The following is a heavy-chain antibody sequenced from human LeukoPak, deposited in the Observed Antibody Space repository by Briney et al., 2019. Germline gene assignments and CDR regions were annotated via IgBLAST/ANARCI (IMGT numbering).Heavy chain of an antibody. CDR2: IYYSGSP. V-gene: IGHV4-59*08. D-gene: IGHD6-19*01. CDR1: GGSINSFY. CDR3: ARSIVVAGFVSDYYYYGMDV. Sequence: SETLSLTCTVSGGSINSFYWSWMRPPPGEGREWGGYIYYSGSPTFYPSLKKRVAISIHTSKKHFSLKLSSVTAADTAVYYCARSIVVAGFVSDYYYYGMDVWGQGTTVTVSS. J-gene: IGHJ6*01.